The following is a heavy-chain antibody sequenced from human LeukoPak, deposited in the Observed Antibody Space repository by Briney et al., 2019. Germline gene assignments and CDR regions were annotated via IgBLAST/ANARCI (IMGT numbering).Heavy chain of an antibody. D-gene: IGHD1-7*01. CDR3: ARTNRPYNWNYEPSLGFSD. V-gene: IGHV3-30*04. CDR1: GFTFSSYA. CDR2: ISYDGSNK. Sequence: GGSLRLSCAASGFTFSSYAMHWVRQAPGKGLEWVAVISYDGSNKYYADSVKGRFTISRDNSKNTLYLQMNSLRAEDTAVYYCARTNRPYNWNYEPSLGFSDWGQGTLVTVSS. J-gene: IGHJ4*02.